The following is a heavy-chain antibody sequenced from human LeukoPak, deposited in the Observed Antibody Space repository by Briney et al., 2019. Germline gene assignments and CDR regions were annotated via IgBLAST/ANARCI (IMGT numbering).Heavy chain of an antibody. D-gene: IGHD1-26*01. CDR2: ISGSGGST. CDR1: GFTFSSYA. J-gene: IGHJ4*02. V-gene: IGHV3-23*01. Sequence: GGSLRLSCAASGFTFSSYAMSWVRQAPGKGLEWVSAISGSGGSTYYADSVKGRFTISRDNSKNTLYLQMNSLRAEDTAVYYCAKVIALQMGGSYLGPFDYWGQGTLVTVSS. CDR3: AKVIALQMGGSYLGPFDY.